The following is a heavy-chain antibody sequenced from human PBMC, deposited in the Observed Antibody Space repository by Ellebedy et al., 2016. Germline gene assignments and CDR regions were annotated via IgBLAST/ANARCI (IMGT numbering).Heavy chain of an antibody. CDR3: AKGGQSSFNPEAAEFDY. CDR1: GFTFSSYG. J-gene: IGHJ4*02. V-gene: IGHV3-30*18. CDR2: ISYDGSNK. Sequence: GGSLRLSXAASGFTFSSYGMHWVRQAPGKGLEWVAVISYDGSNKYYADSVKGRFTISRDNSKNTLYLQMNSLRAEDTAVYYCAKGGQSSFNPEAAEFDYWGQGTLVTVSS. D-gene: IGHD2-15*01.